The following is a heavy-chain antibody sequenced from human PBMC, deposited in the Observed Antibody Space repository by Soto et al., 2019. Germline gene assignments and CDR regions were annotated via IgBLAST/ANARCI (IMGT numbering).Heavy chain of an antibody. CDR2: IYYSGST. Sequence: SETLSLTCSVSGDSISSSNYYWGWIRQHPGKGLEWIGYIYYSGSTYYNPSLKSRVTISVDTSKNQFSLKLSSVTAADTAVYYCARDTRGYALYYWGQGTLVTVSS. V-gene: IGHV4-31*03. D-gene: IGHD5-12*01. CDR1: GDSISSSNYY. CDR3: ARDTRGYALYY. J-gene: IGHJ4*02.